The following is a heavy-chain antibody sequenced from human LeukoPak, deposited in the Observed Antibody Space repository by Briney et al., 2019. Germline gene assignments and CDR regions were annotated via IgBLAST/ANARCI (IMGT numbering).Heavy chain of an antibody. D-gene: IGHD3-22*01. CDR3: ANFGYYYDSSGSGSDWFDP. CDR2: IIPIFGTA. Sequence: SVKVSCKASGYTFTSYDINWVRQAPGQGLEWMGGIIPIFGTANYAQKFQGRVTITADESTSTAYMELSSLRSEDTAVYYCANFGYYYDSSGSGSDWFDPWGQGTLVTVSS. J-gene: IGHJ5*02. V-gene: IGHV1-69*13. CDR1: GYTFTSYD.